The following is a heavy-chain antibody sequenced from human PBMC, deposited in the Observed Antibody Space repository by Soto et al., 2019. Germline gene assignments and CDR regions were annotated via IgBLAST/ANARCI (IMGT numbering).Heavy chain of an antibody. D-gene: IGHD2-2*01. J-gene: IGHJ5*01. CDR1: GFAFSSYE. V-gene: IGHV3-48*03. CDR3: ARDWGTSGWFDS. CDR2: ISGSISTI. Sequence: PVGSLRLSCVASGFAFSSYEMNWVRQAPGKGLEWVSYISGSISTIYYADSVKGRFTISRDNAKNSLYLQMNSLRVEDTAVYYCARDWGTSGWFDSWGQGSLVTVSS.